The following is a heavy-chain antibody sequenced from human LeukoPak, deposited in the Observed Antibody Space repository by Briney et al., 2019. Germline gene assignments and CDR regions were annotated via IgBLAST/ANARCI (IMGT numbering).Heavy chain of an antibody. CDR1: GYTFTGYY. V-gene: IGHV1-2*02. D-gene: IGHD3-3*01. CDR3: ARDRVTIFGVVKQDYYGMDV. CDR2: INPNSGGT. Sequence: ASVKVSCKASGYTFTGYYMHWVRQAPGQGLEWMGWINPNSGGTNYAQKLQGRVTMTTDTSTSTAYMELRSLRSDDTAVYYCARDRVTIFGVVKQDYYGMDVWGQGTTVTVSS. J-gene: IGHJ6*02.